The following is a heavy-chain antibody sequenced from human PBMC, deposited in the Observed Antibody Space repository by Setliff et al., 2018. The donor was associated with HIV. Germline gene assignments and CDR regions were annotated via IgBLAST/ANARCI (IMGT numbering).Heavy chain of an antibody. Sequence: SETLSLTCAVYGGSFSGYYWSWIRQSPGKGLEWIGEVSYSGNTNYNPSLKSRLNISVDKSKNQFSLKVSSVTAADTAVYYCARGDYYDSSGYGGLDAWGQGTLVTVSS. CDR1: GGSFSGYY. V-gene: IGHV4-34*01. J-gene: IGHJ5*02. CDR2: VSYSGNT. D-gene: IGHD3-22*01. CDR3: ARGDYYDSSGYGGLDA.